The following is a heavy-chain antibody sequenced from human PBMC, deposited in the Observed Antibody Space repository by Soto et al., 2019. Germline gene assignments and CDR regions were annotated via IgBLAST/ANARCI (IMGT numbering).Heavy chain of an antibody. CDR1: GDSIGTYY. Sequence: QVRLQESGPGLVKPSETLSLTCTVSGDSIGTYYWSWIRQPPGKGLEWIGYIYDTGSTNYNPSLRSRVTIAADTSQSQFSLKLKLSSVTSADTAVYYCARGQVATISGVDYWGQGSLVTVSS. CDR3: ARGQVATISGVDY. D-gene: IGHD5-12*01. CDR2: IYDTGST. J-gene: IGHJ4*02. V-gene: IGHV4-59*01.